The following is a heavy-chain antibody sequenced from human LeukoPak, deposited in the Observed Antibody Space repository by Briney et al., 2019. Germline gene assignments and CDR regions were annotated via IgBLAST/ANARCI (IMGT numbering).Heavy chain of an antibody. V-gene: IGHV1-2*06. J-gene: IGHJ4*02. CDR1: GYTFTDYY. Sequence: ASVKVSCKASGYTFTDYYMHWVRQAPGQGGEWMGRINPNSGDRNYAQKFQGRVLMNTDTSTSIAYMELRSLRSDDTAVYYCTRDLGDMAAGVFYDYWGQGTLVTVSS. D-gene: IGHD6-19*01. CDR2: INPNSGDR. CDR3: TRDLGDMAAGVFYDY.